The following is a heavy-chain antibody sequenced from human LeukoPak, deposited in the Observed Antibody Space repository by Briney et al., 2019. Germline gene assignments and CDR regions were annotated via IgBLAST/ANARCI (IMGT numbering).Heavy chain of an antibody. CDR3: AKNWQWLGASGY. CDR2: ISGSGGST. Sequence: PGGSLRLSCAASGLTFSSYAMSWVRQAPGKGLEWVSAISGSGGSTYYADSVKGRFTISRDNSKNTLYLQMNSLRAEDTAVYYCAKNWQWLGASGYWGQGTLSPSPQ. V-gene: IGHV3-23*01. CDR1: GLTFSSYA. J-gene: IGHJ4*02. D-gene: IGHD6-19*01.